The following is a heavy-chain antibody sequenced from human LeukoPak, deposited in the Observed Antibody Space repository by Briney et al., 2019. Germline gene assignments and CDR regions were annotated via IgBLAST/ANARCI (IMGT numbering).Heavy chain of an antibody. Sequence: GGSLRLSCAASGFTFSSYWMSWVRQAPGKGLEWVANIKQDGSEKYYVDSVKGRFTISRDNAKSSLYLQMNSLRAEDTAVYYCARDRGDIVVVPAAGYYYYGMDVWGQGTTVIVSS. CDR2: IKQDGSEK. CDR1: GFTFSSYW. D-gene: IGHD2-2*01. J-gene: IGHJ6*02. CDR3: ARDRGDIVVVPAAGYYYYGMDV. V-gene: IGHV3-7*01.